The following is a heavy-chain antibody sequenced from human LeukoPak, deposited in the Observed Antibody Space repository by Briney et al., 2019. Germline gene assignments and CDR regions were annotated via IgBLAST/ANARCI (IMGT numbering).Heavy chain of an antibody. D-gene: IGHD2-2*02. V-gene: IGHV3-23*01. CDR2: ISGSGGST. CDR3: ARDLVVPAAIWFGELLY. CDR1: GITLSNYG. J-gene: IGHJ4*02. Sequence: GGSLRLSCAVSGITLSNYGMSWVRQAPGKGLEWVSGISGSGGSTNYADSVKGRFTISRDNRKNTLYLQMNSLRAEDTAVYYCARDLVVPAAIWFGELLYWGQGTLVTVSS.